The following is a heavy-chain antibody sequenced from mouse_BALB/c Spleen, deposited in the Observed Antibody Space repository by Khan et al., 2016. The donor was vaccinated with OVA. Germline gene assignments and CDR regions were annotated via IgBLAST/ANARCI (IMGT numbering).Heavy chain of an antibody. CDR3: ENHGSNCAWLTY. J-gene: IGHJ3*01. CDR2: INPSTGYT. CDR1: GYTFTSYW. Sequence: QVQLQQSGAELAKPGASVKMSCKASGYTFTSYWMHWVKQRPGQGLEWIGYINPSTGYTEYNQRFKDKATLTADKSSSTAYMQLSSLTSEVSAVSYYENHGSNCAWLTYWGQGTLVTVSA. D-gene: IGHD2-5*01. V-gene: IGHV1-7*01.